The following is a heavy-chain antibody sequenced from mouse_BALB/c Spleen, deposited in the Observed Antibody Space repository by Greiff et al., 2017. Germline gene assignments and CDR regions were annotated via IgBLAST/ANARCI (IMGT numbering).Heavy chain of an antibody. CDR2: ISSGSSTI. V-gene: IGHV5-17*02. D-gene: IGHD2-4*01. CDR1: GFTFSSFG. Sequence: EVKLVESGGGLVQPGGSRKLSCAASGFTFSSFGMHWVRQAPEKGLEWVAYISSGSSTIYYADTVKGRFTISRDNPKNTLFLQMTSLRSEDTAMYYCARSGGYDYSMDDWGQGTSVTVSS. J-gene: IGHJ4*01. CDR3: ARSGGYDYSMDD.